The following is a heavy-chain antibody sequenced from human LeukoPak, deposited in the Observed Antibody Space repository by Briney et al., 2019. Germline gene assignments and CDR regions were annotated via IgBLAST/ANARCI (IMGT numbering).Heavy chain of an antibody. CDR2: ISDDGNNK. J-gene: IGHJ4*02. Sequence: QSGGSLRLSCADTGFTSSNYGMHWVRQAPGKGLEWVAGISDDGNNKFYVDSVKGRFTISRDNYEKTVHLQMDSLRVEDTAVYYCAGGLLGCRRGSCYPTDYWGQGTLVIVSS. V-gene: IGHV3-30*03. CDR1: GFTSSNYG. D-gene: IGHD2-15*01. CDR3: AGGLLGCRRGSCYPTDY.